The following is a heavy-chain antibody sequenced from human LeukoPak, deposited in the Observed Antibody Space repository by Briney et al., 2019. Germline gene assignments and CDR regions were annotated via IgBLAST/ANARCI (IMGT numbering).Heavy chain of an antibody. Sequence: PSETLSLTCAVYGESFSGYYWSWIRQPPGKGLEWIGEINHSGGTNCNPPLKSRVTISVDTSKNQFSLKLSSVTAADTAVYYCARGGGRYCSSTSCHLDYWGQGTLVTVSS. CDR1: GESFSGYY. D-gene: IGHD2-2*01. CDR2: INHSGGT. CDR3: ARGGGRYCSSTSCHLDY. V-gene: IGHV4-34*01. J-gene: IGHJ4*02.